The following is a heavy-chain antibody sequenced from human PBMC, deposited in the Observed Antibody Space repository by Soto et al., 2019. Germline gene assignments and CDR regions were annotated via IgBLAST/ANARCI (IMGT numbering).Heavy chain of an antibody. CDR2: VFAGDSDT. V-gene: IGHV5-51*01. Sequence: EVQLVQSGVEVKKPGESLKISCEASGYSFSDYWIGWVRQMPGKGLEWMGIVFAGDSDTRYGPSLQGQVTISVDKSINTAYLQWSSLKASDTAMYFCAGPGRYGGNSAAAFDVWGQGTMVTVSS. CDR3: AGPGRYGGNSAAAFDV. D-gene: IGHD4-17*01. CDR1: GYSFSDYW. J-gene: IGHJ3*01.